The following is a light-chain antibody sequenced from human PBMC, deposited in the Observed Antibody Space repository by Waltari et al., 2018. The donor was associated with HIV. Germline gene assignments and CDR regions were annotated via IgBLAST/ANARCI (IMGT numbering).Light chain of an antibody. CDR1: SNDVGPYDY. V-gene: IGLV2-8*01. Sequence: QSALTQPPTASGSPGQSVTISCSGTSNDVGPYDYVSWYQQHPDKAPRLIIYEVYQRPPGVPDRFSGSKSGNTASLTVSGLQAEDEADYYCTSYAGSDNLMLFGGGTKVTVL. CDR3: TSYAGSDNLML. CDR2: EVY. J-gene: IGLJ2*01.